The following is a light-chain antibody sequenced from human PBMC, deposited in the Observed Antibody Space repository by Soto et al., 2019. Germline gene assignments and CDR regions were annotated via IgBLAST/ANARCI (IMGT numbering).Light chain of an antibody. CDR1: SSDGGGYNY. CDR2: DVS. Sequence: QSALTQPASVSGSPGQSITISCTGTSSDGGGYNYVSWYQQDPGKAPKLMSYDVSNRPSGVSNRFSGSKSGNTASLTISGLQAEDEADYYCSSYTSSSTRVFGGGTKLTVL. CDR3: SSYTSSSTRV. V-gene: IGLV2-14*01. J-gene: IGLJ2*01.